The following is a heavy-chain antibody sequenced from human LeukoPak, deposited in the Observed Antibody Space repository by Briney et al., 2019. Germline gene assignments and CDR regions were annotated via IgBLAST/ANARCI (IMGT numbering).Heavy chain of an antibody. Sequence: ASVKVSCKASGYTFTSYDINWVRQATGQGLGWMGWMNPSSGNTGYAQKFQGRVTMTRNTSISTAYMELSSLRSEDTAVYYCARTYDSSGYLQGWGQGTLVTVSS. CDR2: MNPSSGNT. CDR3: ARTYDSSGYLQG. CDR1: GYTFTSYD. J-gene: IGHJ4*02. D-gene: IGHD3-22*01. V-gene: IGHV1-8*01.